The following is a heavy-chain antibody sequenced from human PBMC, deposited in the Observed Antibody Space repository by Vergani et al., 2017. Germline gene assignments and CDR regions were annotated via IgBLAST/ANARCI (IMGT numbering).Heavy chain of an antibody. CDR1: GFTFDDYA. J-gene: IGHJ4*02. Sequence: EVQLVESGGGLVQPGRSLRLSCAASGFTFDDYAMHWVRQAPGKGLEWVSGISWNSGSIGYADSVKGRFTISRDNAKNSLYLQMNSLRAEDTALYYCAKDGRENSDYGYFDYWVQGTLVTVSS. D-gene: IGHD4-17*01. CDR2: ISWNSGSI. CDR3: AKDGRENSDYGYFDY. V-gene: IGHV3-9*01.